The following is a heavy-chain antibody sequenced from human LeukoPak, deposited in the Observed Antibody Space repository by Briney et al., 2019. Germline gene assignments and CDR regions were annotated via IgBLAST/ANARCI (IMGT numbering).Heavy chain of an antibody. Sequence: GGSLRLSCAASGFTFSSYWMSWIRQAPGKGLEWVSYISSSSSYTNYADSVKGRFTISRDNAKNSLYLQMNSLRAEDTAVYYCAREGDYGDYARSFAFDIWGQGTMVTVSS. CDR2: ISSSSSYT. J-gene: IGHJ3*02. CDR1: GFTFSSYW. CDR3: AREGDYGDYARSFAFDI. V-gene: IGHV3-11*05. D-gene: IGHD4-17*01.